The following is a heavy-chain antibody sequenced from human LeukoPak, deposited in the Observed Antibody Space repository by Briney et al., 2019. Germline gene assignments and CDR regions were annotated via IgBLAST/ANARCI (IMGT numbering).Heavy chain of an antibody. J-gene: IGHJ4*02. CDR2: IIPIFGTA. V-gene: IGHV1-69*13. CDR3: ARDLWSDYYGSGSRYSGDY. CDR1: GGTFSSYA. Sequence: SVKVSCKASGGTFSSYAISGVRQAPGQGLEWMGGIIPIFGTANYAQKFQGRVTITADESTSTAYMELSSLRSEDTAVYYCARDLWSDYYGSGSRYSGDYWGQGTLVTVSS. D-gene: IGHD3-10*01.